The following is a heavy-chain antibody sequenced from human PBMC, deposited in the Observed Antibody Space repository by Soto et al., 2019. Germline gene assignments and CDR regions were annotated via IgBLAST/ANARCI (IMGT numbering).Heavy chain of an antibody. CDR3: ARRPYYDSSGYQLRHNWFDP. CDR2: SNAGNGNT. J-gene: IGHJ5*02. Sequence: ASVKVSCKASGYTFTSYAMHWVRQAPGQRLEWMGWSNAGNGNTKYSQEFQGRVTITRDTSASTAYMELSSLRSEDMAVYYCARRPYYDSSGYQLRHNWFDPWGQGTLVTVSS. V-gene: IGHV1-3*02. D-gene: IGHD3-22*01. CDR1: GYTFTSYA.